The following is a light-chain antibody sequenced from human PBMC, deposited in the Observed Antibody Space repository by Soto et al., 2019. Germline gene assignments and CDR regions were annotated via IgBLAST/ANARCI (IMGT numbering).Light chain of an antibody. CDR3: MQTLPTPKLT. J-gene: IGKJ1*01. CDR2: LGS. V-gene: IGKV2-28*01. Sequence: DIVMTQSPLSLPVTPGEPASISCRSSQSLLHSDGNNYLEWYLQKPGQSPHLLIYLGSRRSSGVPDRFSGSGSGTHFTLKISRVEADDVGVYYCMQTLPTPKLTFRQGTRVEIK. CDR1: QSLLHSDGNNY.